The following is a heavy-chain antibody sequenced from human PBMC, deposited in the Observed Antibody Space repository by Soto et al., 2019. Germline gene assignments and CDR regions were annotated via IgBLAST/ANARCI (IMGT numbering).Heavy chain of an antibody. CDR3: ARDADYGGSRGGMDV. CDR1: GGSVNNANYF. J-gene: IGHJ6*02. D-gene: IGHD4-17*01. CDR2: IYYSGST. Sequence: QVRLEESGPGLVKPSETLSLICSVSGGSVNNANYFWNWIRHHPENGLEWIGYIYYSGSTRYIPSFKTRATLSIDTSKNQFSLRLNSVTVADTAVYFCARDADYGGSRGGMDVWGRGTTVTVSS. V-gene: IGHV4-31*03.